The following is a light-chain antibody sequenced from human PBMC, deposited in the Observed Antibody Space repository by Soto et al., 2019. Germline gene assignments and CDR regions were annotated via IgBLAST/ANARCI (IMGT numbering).Light chain of an antibody. CDR3: QQYGSSPPIT. CDR2: GAS. CDR1: QSVSSSY. V-gene: IGKV3-20*01. Sequence: EFVLTQSPCALSLSPGERATLSCRASQSVSSSYLAWYQQKPGQAPRLLIYGASSRATGIPDRFSGSGSGTDFTLTISRLEPEDFAVYYCQQYGSSPPITFGQRTLLAVK. J-gene: IGKJ5*01.